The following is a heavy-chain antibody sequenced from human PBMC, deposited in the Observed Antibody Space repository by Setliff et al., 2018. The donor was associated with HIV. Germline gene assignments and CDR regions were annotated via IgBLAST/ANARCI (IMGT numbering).Heavy chain of an antibody. CDR2: ISAYNGNT. Sequence: PGESLKISCKGSGYSFTSYWIGWVRQMPGKGLEWMGWISAYNGNTNYAQKLQGRVTMTTDTSTSTAYMELRSLRADDTAVYYYVTGSAARPFDYWGQGTLVTVSS. D-gene: IGHD6-6*01. J-gene: IGHJ4*02. CDR3: VTGSAARPFDY. CDR1: GYSFTSYW. V-gene: IGHV1-18*04.